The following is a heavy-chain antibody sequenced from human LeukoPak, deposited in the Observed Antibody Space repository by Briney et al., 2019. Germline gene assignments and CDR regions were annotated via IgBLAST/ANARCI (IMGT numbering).Heavy chain of an antibody. Sequence: ASVKVSCKASGYTFTSYDINWVRQATGQGLEWMGWMNPNSGNTGYAQKFQGRVTITRNTSISTAYMELSRLRSDDTAVYYCARRRDVVVVAATVLDVWGKGTTVTVSS. CDR1: GYTFTSYD. CDR3: ARRRDVVVVAATVLDV. D-gene: IGHD2-15*01. V-gene: IGHV1-8*03. J-gene: IGHJ6*04. CDR2: MNPNSGNT.